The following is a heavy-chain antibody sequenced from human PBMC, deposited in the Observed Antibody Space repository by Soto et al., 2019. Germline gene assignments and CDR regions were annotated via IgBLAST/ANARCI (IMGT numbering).Heavy chain of an antibody. J-gene: IGHJ4*02. CDR3: TRDAYSDRYCSSTSCHGYFDY. CDR1: GFTFGDYT. Sequence: EVQLVESGGGLVQPGRSLRLSCTASGFTFGDYTMTWFRQAPGKGLEWVGFIRSHSYGGTTKYAASVKGRFTISRDDSNSIAYLQMNSLRTEDTAVYYCTRDAYSDRYCSSTSCHGYFDYWGQGTLVTVSS. CDR2: IRSHSYGGTT. D-gene: IGHD2-2*01. V-gene: IGHV3-49*03.